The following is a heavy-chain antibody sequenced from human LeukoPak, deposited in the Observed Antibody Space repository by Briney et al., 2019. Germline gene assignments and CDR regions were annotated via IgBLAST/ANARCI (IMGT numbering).Heavy chain of an antibody. D-gene: IGHD3-10*01. V-gene: IGHV3-23*01. Sequence: GGSLRLSCAASGFTFSSYAMSWVRQAPGKGLEWVSAISATASNTYYADSVKGRFTISRDNSKSTLYLQMNSLRAEDTAVYYCAKTGGDSVLYYYYMDVWGKGTTVTVSS. CDR1: GFTFSSYA. J-gene: IGHJ6*03. CDR3: AKTGGDSVLYYYYMDV. CDR2: ISATASNT.